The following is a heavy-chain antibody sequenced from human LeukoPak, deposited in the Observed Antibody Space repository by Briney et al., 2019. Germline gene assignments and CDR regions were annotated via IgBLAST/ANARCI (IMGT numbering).Heavy chain of an antibody. CDR1: GYSISSGYN. CDR2: IYHSGST. CDR3: ARSGIVGIDKNWFDP. V-gene: IGHV4-38-2*02. Sequence: SETLSLTCRVSGYSISSGYNWGWIRQPPGKGLEWIGSIYHSGSTYYHPSLKSRVTISVDTSKKQFSLKLSSVTAADTAMYYCARSGIVGIDKNWFDPWGQGTLVTASS. J-gene: IGHJ5*02. D-gene: IGHD2-15*01.